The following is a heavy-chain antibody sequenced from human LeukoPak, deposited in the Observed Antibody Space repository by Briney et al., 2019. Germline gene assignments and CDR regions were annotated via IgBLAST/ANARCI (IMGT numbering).Heavy chain of an antibody. Sequence: GGSLRLSCAASGFTFSNYAMSWVRQSPGKGPEWVSAINDGGGNTYHADSVKGRFTMSRDNSKNTLYLQMNSLRAEDTAVYYCAKAPGRSCSGATCYHFDYWGQGTLVTVSS. V-gene: IGHV3-23*01. J-gene: IGHJ4*02. D-gene: IGHD2-2*01. CDR1: GFTFSNYA. CDR2: INDGGGNT. CDR3: AKAPGRSCSGATCYHFDY.